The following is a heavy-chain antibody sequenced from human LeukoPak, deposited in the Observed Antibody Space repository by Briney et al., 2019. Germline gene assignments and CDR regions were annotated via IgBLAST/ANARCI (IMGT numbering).Heavy chain of an antibody. J-gene: IGHJ4*02. CDR1: GFTFSSHA. CDR2: ISSDGITT. Sequence: PGGSLRLSCSASGFTFSSHAIYWVRQAPGKGLEYVSAISSDGITTYYADSVKGRFTISRDNSKDTLYLQMSSLRAEDTAVYYCVNIAAEDYSGQGTLVTVSS. D-gene: IGHD6-13*01. V-gene: IGHV3-64D*09. CDR3: VNIAAEDY.